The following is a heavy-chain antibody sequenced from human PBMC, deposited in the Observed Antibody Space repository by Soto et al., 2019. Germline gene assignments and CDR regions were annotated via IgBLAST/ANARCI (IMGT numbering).Heavy chain of an antibody. V-gene: IGHV3-11*01. CDR3: ARRGYSSSSKFDY. CDR1: GFTFSDYY. D-gene: IGHD6-6*01. Sequence: QVQLVESGGGLVKPGGSLRLSCAASGFTFSDYYMSWIRKAPGKGLEWVSHISSSSNTIYYADSVKGRFTIYRDNAKKSLYLQMNSLRGEDTAVYYCARRGYSSSSKFDYWGQGTLVIVSS. J-gene: IGHJ4*02. CDR2: ISSSSNTI.